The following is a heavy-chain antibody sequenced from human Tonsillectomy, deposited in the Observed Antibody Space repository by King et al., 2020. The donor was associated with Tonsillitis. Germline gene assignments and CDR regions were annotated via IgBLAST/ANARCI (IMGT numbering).Heavy chain of an antibody. CDR2: ISGSGGST. CDR3: AKGATVTSSYYFYGMDV. V-gene: IGHV3-23*04. J-gene: IGHJ6*02. D-gene: IGHD5-12*01. CDR1: GFTFSSYA. Sequence: QLVQSGGGLVQPGGSLRLSCAASGFTFSSYAMSWVRQAPGKGLEWVSSISGSGGSTFYTDSVKGRFTISRGNSKNTVYLQMNSLRAEDTARYFCAKGATVTSSYYFYGMDVWGQGTTVTVSS.